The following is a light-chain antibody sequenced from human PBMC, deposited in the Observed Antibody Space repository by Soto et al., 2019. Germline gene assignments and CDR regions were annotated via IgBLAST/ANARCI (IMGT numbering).Light chain of an antibody. CDR2: GVT. CDR3: SSYTTISTLVV. V-gene: IGLV2-14*03. Sequence: QSALTQPASVSGSPGQSITISCTGTSSDIGGYNYVSWYRHHPGKAPELIIYGVTNRPSGVSIRFSGSKSGNTASLTISGLQAEDEADYYCSSYTTISTLVVFGGGTKLTVL. J-gene: IGLJ2*01. CDR1: SSDIGGYNY.